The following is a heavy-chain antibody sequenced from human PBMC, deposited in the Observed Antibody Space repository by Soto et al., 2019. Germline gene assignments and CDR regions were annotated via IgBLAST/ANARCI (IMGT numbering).Heavy chain of an antibody. Sequence: PGGSLRLSCAASGFTFSGYAMSWVRQAPGKGLEWVSAISGSGGSTYYADSVKGRFTISRDNSKNTLYLQMNSLRAEDTAVYYCAKDLTGQPHYFDYWGQGTLVTSPQ. CDR1: GFTFSGYA. D-gene: IGHD3-10*01. V-gene: IGHV3-23*01. CDR2: ISGSGGST. J-gene: IGHJ4*02. CDR3: AKDLTGQPHYFDY.